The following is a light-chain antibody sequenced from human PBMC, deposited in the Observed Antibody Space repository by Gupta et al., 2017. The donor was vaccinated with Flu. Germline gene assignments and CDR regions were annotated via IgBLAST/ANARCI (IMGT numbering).Light chain of an antibody. J-gene: IGKJ3*01. CDR2: CAS. V-gene: IGKV3-15*01. Sequence: THSSGSSRVSHNNLAWYQQKPGQAPRLLIYCASTRATGIPDRFSGSWSGTDFTLTISSLQSEDVAVYYCQQYDNCPLTFGHGTKVDV. CDR3: QQYDNCPLT. CDR1: RVSHNN.